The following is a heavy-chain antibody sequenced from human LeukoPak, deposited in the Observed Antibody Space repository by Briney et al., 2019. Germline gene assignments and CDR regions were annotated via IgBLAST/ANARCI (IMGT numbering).Heavy chain of an antibody. Sequence: SETLSLTCTVSGGSLSSYYWSWIRQPPGKGLEWIGYIYYSGSTNYNPSLKSRVTISVDTSKNQFSLKLSSVTAADTAVYYCARGIYFGNWFDPWGQGTLVTVSS. J-gene: IGHJ5*02. CDR3: ARGIYFGNWFDP. CDR1: GGSLSSYY. CDR2: IYYSGST. D-gene: IGHD2/OR15-2a*01. V-gene: IGHV4-59*01.